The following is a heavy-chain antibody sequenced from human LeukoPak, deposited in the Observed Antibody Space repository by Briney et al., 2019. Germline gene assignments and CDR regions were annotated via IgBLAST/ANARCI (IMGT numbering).Heavy chain of an antibody. CDR1: GFTFSTYE. D-gene: IGHD2-15*01. CDR3: ASTPPSYYYGMDV. Sequence: GGSLRLSCAASGFTFSTYEMNWVRQAPGKGLEGVSTISSSGRPSYYADSVKGRFTISRDNATNSLYLQMNSLTAEDTAVYYCASTPPSYYYGMDVWGQGTTVTVSS. J-gene: IGHJ6*02. CDR2: ISSSGRPS. V-gene: IGHV3-48*03.